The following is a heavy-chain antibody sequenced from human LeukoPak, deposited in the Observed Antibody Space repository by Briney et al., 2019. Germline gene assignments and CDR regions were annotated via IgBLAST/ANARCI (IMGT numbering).Heavy chain of an antibody. V-gene: IGHV3-23*01. D-gene: IGHD2-2*01. J-gene: IGHJ5*02. Sequence: GGSLRLSCAASGFTFSSYAMSWVRQAPGKGLEWVSAISGSGGSTYYADSVKGRFTISRDNSKNTLYLQMNSLRAEDTAVYYCALNPEDCSSTSCSWGQGTLVTVSS. CDR3: ALNPEDCSSTSCS. CDR1: GFTFSSYA. CDR2: ISGSGGST.